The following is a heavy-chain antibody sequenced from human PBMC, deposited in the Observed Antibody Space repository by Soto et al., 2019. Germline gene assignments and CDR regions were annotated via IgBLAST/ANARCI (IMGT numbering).Heavy chain of an antibody. J-gene: IGHJ5*02. CDR3: ARGYCFSTSCQNGNWFYP. Sequence: PGESLKISCKGSGYSFTNYWIGWVRQMPGKGLEWMGIIYPGDSDTRYSPYFQGQVTISADKSISTAYLQWSSLKASDTAMYYCARGYCFSTSCQNGNWFYPWGQGRLVTVSS. CDR1: GYSFTNYW. D-gene: IGHD2-2*01. CDR2: IYPGDSDT. V-gene: IGHV5-51*01.